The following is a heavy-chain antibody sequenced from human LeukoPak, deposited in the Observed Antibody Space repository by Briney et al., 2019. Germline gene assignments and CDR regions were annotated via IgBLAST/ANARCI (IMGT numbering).Heavy chain of an antibody. CDR3: TRDQTPYY. Sequence: GRSLRLSCTASGFTFGDYAMTWVRQAPGKGLEWVGFIRSKIYGGTPEYAASVKGRFTISRDESKGIAYLQMNSLKTEDTAVYYCTRDQTPYYWGQGTLVTVSS. CDR1: GFTFGDYA. J-gene: IGHJ4*02. CDR2: IRSKIYGGTP. V-gene: IGHV3-49*04.